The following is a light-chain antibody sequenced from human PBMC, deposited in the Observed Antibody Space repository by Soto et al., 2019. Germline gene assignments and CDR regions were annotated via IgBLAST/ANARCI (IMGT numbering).Light chain of an antibody. Sequence: QSALTQPPSASGSPGQSVTISCTGTSSDVGAYNYVSWYQQHPGTAPKLMIYEVNKRPSGVPDRFSGSKSGNTASLTVSGLQAEDEAYYYCSSYAGSNKVFGGGTKLTV. CDR3: SSYAGSNKV. J-gene: IGLJ3*02. CDR1: SSDVGAYNY. V-gene: IGLV2-8*01. CDR2: EVN.